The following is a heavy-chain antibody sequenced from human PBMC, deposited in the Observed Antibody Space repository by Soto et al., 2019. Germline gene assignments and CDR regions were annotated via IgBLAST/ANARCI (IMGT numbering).Heavy chain of an antibody. V-gene: IGHV3-30-3*01. D-gene: IGHD3-22*01. CDR2: ISYDGSNK. CDR3: ARDTYYYDSSALSPFDAFDI. CDR1: GFPFSSYA. Sequence: PGGSLRLSCAASGFPFSSYAMHWVRTAPGKGLEWVAVISYDGSNKYYADSVKGRFTISRDNSKNTLYLQMNSLRAEDTAVYYCARDTYYYDSSALSPFDAFDIWGQGTMDTVSS. J-gene: IGHJ3*02.